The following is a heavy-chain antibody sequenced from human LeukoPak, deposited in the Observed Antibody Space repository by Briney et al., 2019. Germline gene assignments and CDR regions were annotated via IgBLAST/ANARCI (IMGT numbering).Heavy chain of an antibody. Sequence: GGSLRLSCAASGFTFSRYWMSWVRQAPGKGLEWVANIKQDGSEKYYVASVKGRFTIARDNAKNSLYLQMNSLRAEDTAVYYCARVNPLMAPGAFDIWGQGTMVTVSS. D-gene: IGHD2-8*01. V-gene: IGHV3-7*01. CDR2: IKQDGSEK. J-gene: IGHJ3*02. CDR3: ARVNPLMAPGAFDI. CDR1: GFTFSRYW.